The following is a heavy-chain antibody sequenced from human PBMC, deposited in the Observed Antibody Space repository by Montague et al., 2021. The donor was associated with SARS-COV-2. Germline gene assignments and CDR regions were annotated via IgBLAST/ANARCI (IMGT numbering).Heavy chain of an antibody. J-gene: IGHJ6*02. CDR2: IYYSGST. Sequence: SETLSLTCTVSGGSISSYYWSWIRQPQGKGLEWIGYIYYSGSTYYNPSLKSRVTISVDTSKNQFSLKLSSVTAADTAVYYCATESLGYCSSTSCYGPHYGMDVWGQGTTVTVSS. CDR3: ATESLGYCSSTSCYGPHYGMDV. V-gene: IGHV4-59*06. D-gene: IGHD2-2*01. CDR1: GGSISSYY.